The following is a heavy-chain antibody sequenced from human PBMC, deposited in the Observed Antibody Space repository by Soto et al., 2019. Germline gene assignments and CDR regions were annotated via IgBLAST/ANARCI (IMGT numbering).Heavy chain of an antibody. D-gene: IGHD2-2*01. Sequence: EVQLLESGGGLVQPGGSLSLSCTASGFTFSDYAMSWVRQAPGKGLEWVSGIRGSGGGTYYAGSVKGRFTISRDNAKNTLYLQLNRLRAEDTAVYYCAKALGYCSGTSCYGSNYYMDVWGKGTTGTDSS. CDR3: AKALGYCSGTSCYGSNYYMDV. V-gene: IGHV3-23*01. J-gene: IGHJ6*03. CDR2: IRGSGGGT. CDR1: GFTFSDYA.